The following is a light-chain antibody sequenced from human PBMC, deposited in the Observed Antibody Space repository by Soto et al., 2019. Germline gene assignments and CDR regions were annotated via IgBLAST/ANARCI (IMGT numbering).Light chain of an antibody. CDR3: SSYTSSITLYV. CDR1: SSDVGGYNY. Sequence: QSALTQPASVSGSPGQSITISCTGTSSDVGGYNYVSWYQQHPGKAPKLMIYDVSNRPSGVSNRFSGSKSGNTATLTISGLQAEDDADYYCSSYTSSITLYVFGNGTKVTVL. CDR2: DVS. J-gene: IGLJ1*01. V-gene: IGLV2-14*01.